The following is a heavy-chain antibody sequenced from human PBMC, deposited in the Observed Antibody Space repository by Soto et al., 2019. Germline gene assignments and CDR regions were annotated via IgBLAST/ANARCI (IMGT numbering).Heavy chain of an antibody. CDR3: ARLYYYDSSGYYYYFDY. D-gene: IGHD3-22*01. V-gene: IGHV4-39*01. J-gene: IGHJ4*02. CDR2: IYYSGST. CDR1: GGSISSSSYY. Sequence: PSETLSLTCSVSGGSISSSSYYWGWIRQPPGKGLEWIGSIYYSGSTYYNPSLKSRVTISVDTSKNQFSLKLSSVTAADTAVYNCARLYYYDSSGYYYYFDYWGQGTLVTVSS.